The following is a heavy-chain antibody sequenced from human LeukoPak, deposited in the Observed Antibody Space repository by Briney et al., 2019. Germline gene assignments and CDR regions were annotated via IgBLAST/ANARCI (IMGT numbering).Heavy chain of an antibody. CDR1: GYTFTSYY. Sequence: GASVKVSCKASGYTFTSYYMHWVRQAPGQGLEWMGGIIPIFGTANYAQKFQGRVTITADESTSTAYMELSSLRSEDTAVYYCARAAPKYSSPSLPGYWGQGTLVTVSS. CDR3: ARAAPKYSSPSLPGY. D-gene: IGHD3-22*01. CDR2: IIPIFGTA. V-gene: IGHV1-69*13. J-gene: IGHJ4*02.